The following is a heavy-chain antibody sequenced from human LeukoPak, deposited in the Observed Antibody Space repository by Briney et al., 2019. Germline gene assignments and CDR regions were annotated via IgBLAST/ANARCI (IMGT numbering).Heavy chain of an antibody. J-gene: IGHJ4*02. CDR3: ARVGDSSSWFCLDY. Sequence: SVKVSCKXSGGTFSSYAISWVRQAPGQGLEGMGGISPIFGTANYAQKFQGRVTITTDESTSTAYMELSSLRSEDTAVYYCARVGDSSSWFCLDYWGQGTLVTVSS. CDR2: ISPIFGTA. D-gene: IGHD6-13*01. V-gene: IGHV1-69*05. CDR1: GGTFSSYA.